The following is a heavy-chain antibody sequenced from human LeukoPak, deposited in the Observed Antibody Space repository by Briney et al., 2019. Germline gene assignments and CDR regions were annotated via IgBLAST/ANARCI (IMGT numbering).Heavy chain of an antibody. V-gene: IGHV4-59*01. Sequence: SETLSLTCTVSGGSISSYYWSWIRQPPGKGPEWIGYIYYSGSTNYNPSLKSRVTISVDTSKNQFSLKLSSVTAADTAVYYCATCSSTSCYANNYYYYMDVWGKGTTVTVSS. CDR2: IYYSGST. CDR3: ATCSSTSCYANNYYYYMDV. CDR1: GGSISSYY. J-gene: IGHJ6*03. D-gene: IGHD2-2*01.